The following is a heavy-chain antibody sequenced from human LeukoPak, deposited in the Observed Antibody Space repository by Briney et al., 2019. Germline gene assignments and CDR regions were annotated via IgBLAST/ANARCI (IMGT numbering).Heavy chain of an antibody. D-gene: IGHD5-12*01. CDR2: IYTNGRT. J-gene: IGHJ4*02. Sequence: SETLSLTCTVSGXSISMYSWTWIRQPAGKGLEWIGRIYTNGRTNYNPSLKSRVTMSVDTSKNQFSLKLNSVTAADTAVYYCARHYDDYIDYWGQGTLVTVSS. CDR3: ARHYDDYIDY. CDR1: GXSISMYS. V-gene: IGHV4-4*07.